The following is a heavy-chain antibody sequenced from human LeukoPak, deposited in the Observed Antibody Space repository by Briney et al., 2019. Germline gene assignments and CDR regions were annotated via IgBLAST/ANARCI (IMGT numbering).Heavy chain of an antibody. J-gene: IGHJ6*04. D-gene: IGHD3-10*02. CDR1: GFTFSSYW. CDR3: AELGITMIGGV. CDR2: IKQDGSEK. V-gene: IGHV3-7*01. Sequence: GGSLRLSCAASGFTFSSYWMSWVRQAPGKGLEWVANIKQDGSEKWYVDSVKGRFTISRDNAKNSLYLQMNSLRAEDTAVYYCAELGITMIGGVWGKGTTVTISS.